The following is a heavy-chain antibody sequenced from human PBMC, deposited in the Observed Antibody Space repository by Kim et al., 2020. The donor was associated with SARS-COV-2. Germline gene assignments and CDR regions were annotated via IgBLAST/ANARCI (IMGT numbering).Heavy chain of an antibody. Sequence: SETLSLTCTVSGGSISRGDYYWSWIRQHPGKGLEWIGYIYYRGSIHYNPSLKSRATISADTSNNQFSLKLSSVTAADTAVYYCASDSGAYSGYVRFDYWG. CDR3: ASDSGAYSGYVRFDY. V-gene: IGHV4-31*02. J-gene: IGHJ4*01. D-gene: IGHD5-12*01. CDR1: GGSISRGDYY. CDR2: IYYRGSI.